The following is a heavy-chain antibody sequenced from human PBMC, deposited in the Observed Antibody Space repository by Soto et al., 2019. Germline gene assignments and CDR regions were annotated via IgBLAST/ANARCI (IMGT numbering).Heavy chain of an antibody. J-gene: IGHJ6*02. CDR2: IYHSGST. CDR3: ARERKITMFRGVIDYGMDV. V-gene: IGHV4-30-2*01. CDR1: GGSISSGGYS. Sequence: PSETLSLTCAVSGGSISSGGYSWSWIRQPPGKGLEWIGYIYHSGSTYYNPSLKSRVTISVDRSKNQFSLKLSSVTAADTAVYYCARERKITMFRGVIDYGMDVWGQGTTVTVSS. D-gene: IGHD3-10*01.